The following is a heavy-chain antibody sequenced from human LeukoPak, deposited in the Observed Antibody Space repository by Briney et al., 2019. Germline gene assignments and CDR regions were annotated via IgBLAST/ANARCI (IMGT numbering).Heavy chain of an antibody. J-gene: IGHJ4*02. Sequence: SETLSLTCAVYGGSFSGYYWSWIRQPPGKGLEWIGEINHSGSTNYNPSLKRRVTISVDTSKNQFSLKLSSVTAADTAVYYCARGINSRSVWARTTYFDYWGQGTLVTVSS. CDR2: INHSGST. CDR1: GGSFSGYY. CDR3: ARGINSRSVWARTTYFDY. D-gene: IGHD2-8*01. V-gene: IGHV4-34*01.